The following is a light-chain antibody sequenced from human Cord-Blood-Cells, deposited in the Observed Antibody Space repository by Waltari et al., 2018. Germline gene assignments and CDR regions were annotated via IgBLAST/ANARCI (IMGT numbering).Light chain of an antibody. CDR3: QQYNNWPPYT. CDR2: GAS. Sequence: VSPGERATLSCRASQSVSSNLAWYQQKPGQAPRLLIYGASTRATGIPARFSGSGSGTEFTLTISSLQSEDFAVYYCQQYNNWPPYTFGHGDQAGDQT. V-gene: IGKV3-15*01. J-gene: IGKJ2*01. CDR1: QSVSSN.